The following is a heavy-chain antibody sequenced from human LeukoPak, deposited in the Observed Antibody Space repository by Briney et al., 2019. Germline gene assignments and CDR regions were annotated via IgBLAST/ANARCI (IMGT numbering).Heavy chain of an antibody. J-gene: IGHJ4*01. V-gene: IGHV1-2*02. CDR2: INPNSGGT. CDR3: ARVLTTVTTEGD. D-gene: IGHD4-17*01. CDR1: GYTFTGYY. Sequence: GASVKVSCKASGYTFTGYYMHWVRQAPGQGLEWMGWINPNSGGTNYAQKFQGRVTMTRDTSISTAYMELSSLRSDDTAVYYCARVLTTVTTEGDWGHGTLVTVFS.